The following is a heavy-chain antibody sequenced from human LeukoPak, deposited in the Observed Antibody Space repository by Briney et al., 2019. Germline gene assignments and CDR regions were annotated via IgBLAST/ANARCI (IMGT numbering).Heavy chain of an antibody. V-gene: IGHV1-2*02. CDR3: ARDLRDWTDAFDI. D-gene: IGHD1-1*01. CDR2: INPDSGGT. J-gene: IGHJ3*02. CDR1: GYNFTSHG. Sequence: ASVKVSCKASGYNFTSHGISWVRQAPGQGLEWMGWINPDSGGTNYAQKFQGRVTMTRDTSISTAYMELSRLRSDDTAVYYCARDLRDWTDAFDIWGQGTMVTVSS.